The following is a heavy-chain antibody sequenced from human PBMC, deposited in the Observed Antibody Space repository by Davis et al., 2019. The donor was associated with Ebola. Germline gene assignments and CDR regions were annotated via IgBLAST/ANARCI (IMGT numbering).Heavy chain of an antibody. CDR1: GYTFTSLG. D-gene: IGHD3-3*01. CDR3: ARSVGFLEWLFRGFDY. Sequence: ASVKVSCKVSGYTFTSLGTSWVRQVPGQGLEWLGWINNGNGNRRYAQKFQDRVTMTTDTSTTTVYMELRSLTSDDTGVYYCARSVGFLEWLFRGFDYWGQGTRVTVSS. V-gene: IGHV1-18*01. CDR2: INNGNGNR. J-gene: IGHJ4*02.